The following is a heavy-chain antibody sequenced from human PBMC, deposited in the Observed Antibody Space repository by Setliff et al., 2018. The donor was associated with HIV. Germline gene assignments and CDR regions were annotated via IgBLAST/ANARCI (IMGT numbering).Heavy chain of an antibody. CDR1: GYTFTNYP. CDR3: ARGRDYDFGSGYHELTFYLDY. V-gene: IGHV7-4-1*02. Sequence: ASVKVSCKASGYTFTNYPMIWVRQAPGQGLEWMGWINSNAGNSIYAQGFTGRFVFSFDASDSTAYLQISDLKAEDTAVYYWARGRDYDFGSGYHELTFYLDYWGQGSLVTVSS. J-gene: IGHJ4*02. D-gene: IGHD3-3*01. CDR2: INSNAGNS.